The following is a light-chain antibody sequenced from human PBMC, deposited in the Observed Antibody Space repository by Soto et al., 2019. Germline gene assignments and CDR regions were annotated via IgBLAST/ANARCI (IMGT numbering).Light chain of an antibody. CDR3: QRYNSALGGFT. CDR1: QGISNY. J-gene: IGKJ3*01. V-gene: IGKV1-27*01. CDR2: AAS. Sequence: DIQRTQSPSSLSASVGDRVTITCRARQGISNYLAWYQQKPGKVPKLLIYAASTLQSGVPSRFSGSGSGTDFTLTISSLQPEDVATYYCQRYNSALGGFTFGPGTKVAIK.